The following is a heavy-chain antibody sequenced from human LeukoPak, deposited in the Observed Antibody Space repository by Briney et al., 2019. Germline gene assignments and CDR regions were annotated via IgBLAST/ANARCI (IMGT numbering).Heavy chain of an antibody. D-gene: IGHD3-22*01. CDR3: ARGVLVTYYYDSSGYYSSIYFDY. CDR2: ISAYNGNT. J-gene: IGHJ4*02. CDR1: GYTFTSYG. V-gene: IGHV1-18*01. Sequence: GASVKVSCKASGYTFTSYGISWVRQAPGQGLEWMGWISAYNGNTNYAQKLQGRATMTTDTSTSTAYMELRSLRSDDTAVYYCARGVLVTYYYDSSGYYSSIYFDYWGQGTLVTVSS.